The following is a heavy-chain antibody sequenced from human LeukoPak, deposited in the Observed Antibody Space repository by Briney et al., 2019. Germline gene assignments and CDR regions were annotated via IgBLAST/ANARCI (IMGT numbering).Heavy chain of an antibody. CDR3: ARIGDFWSGYLGYHYYVMDV. CDR1: GFTPSSYA. CDR2: ISYVGSNK. V-gene: IGHV3-30-3*01. J-gene: IGHJ6*02. D-gene: IGHD3-3*01. Sequence: RGSLCLSCAASGFTPSSYAMHWVRPAPGKGRGWVAVISYVGSNKYYTDSVTGRFTTSRHNSKNTLYLQLNSLRAADTAGYDGARIGDFWSGYLGYHYYVMDVWGQGTTVTVSS.